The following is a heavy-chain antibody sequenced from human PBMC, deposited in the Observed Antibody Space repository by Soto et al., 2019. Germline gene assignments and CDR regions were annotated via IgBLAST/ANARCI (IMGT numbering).Heavy chain of an antibody. CDR2: IWYDGSNK. V-gene: IGHV3-33*01. CDR3: ARDYYDSSGRPTPGY. J-gene: IGHJ4*02. CDR1: GFTFSSYG. D-gene: IGHD3-22*01. Sequence: GGSLRLSCAASGFTFSSYGMHWIRQAQGKGLEWVAVIWYDGSNKYYADSVKGRFTISRDNSKNTLYLQMNSLRAEDTAVYYCARDYYDSSGRPTPGYWGQGTLVTVSS.